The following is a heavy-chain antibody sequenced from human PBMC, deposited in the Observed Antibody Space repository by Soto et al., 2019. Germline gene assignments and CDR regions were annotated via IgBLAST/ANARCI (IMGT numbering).Heavy chain of an antibody. CDR1: GYTFTSYA. D-gene: IGHD6-19*01. Sequence: ASVKVSCKASGYTFTSYAMHWVRQAPGQRLEWMGWINAGNGNTKYSQKFQGRVTITRDTSASTAYMELSSLRSEDTAVYYCARVGEEYSSGWYNYRYWGQGTLVTVSS. J-gene: IGHJ4*02. V-gene: IGHV1-3*01. CDR2: INAGNGNT. CDR3: ARVGEEYSSGWYNYRY.